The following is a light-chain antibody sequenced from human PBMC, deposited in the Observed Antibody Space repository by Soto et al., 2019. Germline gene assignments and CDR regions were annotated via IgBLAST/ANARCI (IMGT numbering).Light chain of an antibody. V-gene: IGLV1-40*01. CDR2: GNS. Sequence: QSVLTQPPSVSGAPGQRVTISCTGSSSNIGAGYDVDWYQQLPGTAPKLLIYGNSNRPSGVPDPFSGSKSGTSASLAITGLQAEDEADYYSQSYDSSLSGSVFGGGTKLTVL. CDR1: SSNIGAGYD. J-gene: IGLJ2*01. CDR3: QSYDSSLSGSV.